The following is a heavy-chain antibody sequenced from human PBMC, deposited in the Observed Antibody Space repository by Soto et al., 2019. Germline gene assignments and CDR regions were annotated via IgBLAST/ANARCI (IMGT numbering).Heavy chain of an antibody. J-gene: IGHJ4*02. CDR3: ARGRLDYYDSSGYHPRYFDY. D-gene: IGHD3-22*01. V-gene: IGHV3-21*01. Sequence: PGGSLRLSCAASGFTFSSYSMNWVRQAPGKGLEWVSSISSSSSYIYYADSVKGRFTISRDNAKNSLYLQMNSLRAEDTAVYYCARGRLDYYDSSGYHPRYFDYWGQGTLVTVSS. CDR2: ISSSSSYI. CDR1: GFTFSSYS.